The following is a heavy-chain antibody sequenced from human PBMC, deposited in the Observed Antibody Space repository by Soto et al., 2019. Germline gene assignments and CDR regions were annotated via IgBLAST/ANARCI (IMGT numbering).Heavy chain of an antibody. Sequence: GGSLRLSCAASGFTFISYAIHFFRHSPFKWLEWVAVISYDGSNKYYADSVKGRFTISRDNSKNTLYLQMNSLRAEDTAVYYCARDGEGEEIVVVVAATPGYYYYGMDVWGQGTTVTVSS. CDR1: GFTFISYA. J-gene: IGHJ6*02. D-gene: IGHD2-15*01. CDR3: ARDGEGEEIVVVVAATPGYYYYGMDV. V-gene: IGHV3-30-3*01. CDR2: ISYDGSNK.